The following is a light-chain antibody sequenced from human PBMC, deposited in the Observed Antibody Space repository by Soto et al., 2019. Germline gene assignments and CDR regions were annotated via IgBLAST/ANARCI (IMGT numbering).Light chain of an antibody. J-gene: IGLJ2*01. CDR1: SSNIGSNT. Sequence: QSVLNQPPSASGTPGQRVTISCSGSSSNIGSNTVNWYQQLPGTAPKLLIYSNNERPSGVPDRFSGSKSGTSASLAISGLRSEDEADYYCAAWDDSLSAVVFGGGTKLTVL. V-gene: IGLV1-44*01. CDR2: SNN. CDR3: AAWDDSLSAVV.